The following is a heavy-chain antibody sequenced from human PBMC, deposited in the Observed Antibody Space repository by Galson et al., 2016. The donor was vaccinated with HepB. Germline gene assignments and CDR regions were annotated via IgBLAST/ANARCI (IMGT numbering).Heavy chain of an antibody. J-gene: IGHJ4*02. D-gene: IGHD4-17*01. CDR1: GFTFSSYA. CDR2: ISGSDGRT. Sequence: SLRLSCAASGFTFSSYAMSWVRQAPGKGLEWVSGISGSDGRTYYADSVKGRFTISRDNSKNTLFLQMNSLRDEDTAVYFCARAAGDYGNDGFPNFDYWGQGTLVTVSS. CDR3: ARAAGDYGNDGFPNFDY. V-gene: IGHV3-23*01.